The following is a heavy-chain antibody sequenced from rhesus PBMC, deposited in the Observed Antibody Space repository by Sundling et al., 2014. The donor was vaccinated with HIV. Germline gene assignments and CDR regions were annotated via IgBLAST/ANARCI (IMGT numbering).Heavy chain of an antibody. D-gene: IGHD4-17*01. CDR2: ISYDGSKK. V-gene: IGHV3-54*02. CDR3: ARDYGMSAVRFDY. Sequence: EVQLVESGGGLVQPGGSLRLSCGASGFTFSSYDMNWVRQAPGKGLEWVAVISYDGSKKYSADSVKDRFTISRDNSKNTLFLQMNSLRAEDTAVYYCARDYGMSAVRFDYWGQGVLVTVSS. CDR1: GFTFSSYD. J-gene: IGHJ4*01.